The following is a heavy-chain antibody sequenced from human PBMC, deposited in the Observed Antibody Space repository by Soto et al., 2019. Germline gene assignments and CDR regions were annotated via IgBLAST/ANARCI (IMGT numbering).Heavy chain of an antibody. Sequence: QVQLVQSGAEVKKPGASVKVSCKASGYTFTSYGISWVRQAPGQGLEWMGWISAYNGNTNYAQKLQGRVTMPTDTSASTAYMELRSLRSDDTAVYYCARLPARVDRLKYYYYGMDVWGQGTTVTVSS. CDR2: ISAYNGNT. J-gene: IGHJ6*02. CDR3: ARLPARVDRLKYYYYGMDV. D-gene: IGHD3-3*01. V-gene: IGHV1-18*01. CDR1: GYTFTSYG.